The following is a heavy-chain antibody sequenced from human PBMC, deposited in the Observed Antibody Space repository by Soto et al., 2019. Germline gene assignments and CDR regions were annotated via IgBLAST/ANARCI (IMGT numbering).Heavy chain of an antibody. CDR2: ISVSGGRR. V-gene: IGHV3-23*01. D-gene: IGHD6-19*01. J-gene: IGHJ6*02. Sequence: PGGSLRISCAASGFNVSSYGMSGGCQAPGKGLGWVSAISVSGGRRYYAESVNGRFTISRDNSKNTLYLQMNSLRAEDTAVYYCAKQTVDSSGWYSRGMDVWGQRTTVTVSS. CDR3: AKQTVDSSGWYSRGMDV. CDR1: GFNVSSYG.